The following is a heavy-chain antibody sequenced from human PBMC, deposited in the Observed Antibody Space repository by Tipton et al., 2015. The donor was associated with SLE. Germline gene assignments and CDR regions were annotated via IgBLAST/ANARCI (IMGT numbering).Heavy chain of an antibody. CDR3: AKDSRRYSSVATGAFDI. D-gene: IGHD6-25*01. CDR1: GFTFSNAW. Sequence: SLRLSCAASGFTFSNAWMSWVRQAPGKGLEWVGRIKSKTDGWTTDYAAPVKGRFTISRDDSKNTLYLQMNSLRAEDTAVYYCAKDSRRYSSVATGAFDIWGQGTMVTVSS. V-gene: IGHV3-15*01. J-gene: IGHJ3*02. CDR2: IKSKTDGWTT.